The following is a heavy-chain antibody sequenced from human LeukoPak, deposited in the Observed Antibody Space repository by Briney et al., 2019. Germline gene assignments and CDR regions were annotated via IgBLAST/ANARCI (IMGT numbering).Heavy chain of an antibody. Sequence: GGSLRLSCAASGFTFSNAWMSWVRQAPGKGLEWVGRIKSKTDGGTTDYAAPVKGRFTISRDDSKNTLYLQMNSQKTEDTAVYYCTTVFEWDGSDLNWFDPWGQGTLVTVSS. CDR2: IKSKTDGGTT. D-gene: IGHD1-26*01. CDR1: GFTFSNAW. V-gene: IGHV3-15*01. J-gene: IGHJ5*02. CDR3: TTVFEWDGSDLNWFDP.